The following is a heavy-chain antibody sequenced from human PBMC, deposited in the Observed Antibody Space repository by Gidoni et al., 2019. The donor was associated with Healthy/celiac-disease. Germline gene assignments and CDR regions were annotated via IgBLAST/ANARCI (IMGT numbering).Heavy chain of an antibody. CDR1: GGSISSYY. Sequence: QVQLQESGPGLVKPSETLSLTCTVSGGSISSYYWSWIRQPPGKGLEWIGYIYYSGSTNYNPSLKSRVTISVDTSKNQFSLKLSSVTAADTAVYYCAREWGTDILTGYFDYWGQGTLVTVSS. CDR2: IYYSGST. CDR3: AREWGTDILTGYFDY. V-gene: IGHV4-59*01. J-gene: IGHJ4*02. D-gene: IGHD3-9*01.